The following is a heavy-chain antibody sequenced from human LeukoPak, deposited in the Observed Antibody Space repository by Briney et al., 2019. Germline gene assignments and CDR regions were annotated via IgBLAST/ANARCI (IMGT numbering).Heavy chain of an antibody. V-gene: IGHV3-7*01. CDR1: GFTFSSYG. CDR2: IKQDGSEK. CDR3: ARDVSGSYSDYMDV. Sequence: GGSLRLSCAASGFTFSSYGMHWVRQAPGKGLEWVANIKQDGSEKYYVDSVKGRFTISRDNAKNSLYLQMNSLRAEDTAVYYCARDVSGSYSDYMDVWGKGTTVTVSS. J-gene: IGHJ6*03. D-gene: IGHD1-26*01.